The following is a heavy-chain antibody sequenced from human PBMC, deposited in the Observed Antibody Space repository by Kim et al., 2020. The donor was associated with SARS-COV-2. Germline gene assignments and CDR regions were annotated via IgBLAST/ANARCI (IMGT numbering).Heavy chain of an antibody. CDR2: ISSGGVTI. CDR3: AREPTYCMDV. V-gene: IGHV3-48*03. J-gene: IGHJ6*02. CDR1: GFTFSTYE. Sequence: GGSLRLSCAASGFTFSTYEMNWVRQAPGKGLEWVSYISSGGVTIYYADSVRGRFTISRDNAKNSLYLQMNSLRAEDTAVYYCAREPTYCMDVWGQGTTVTVSS.